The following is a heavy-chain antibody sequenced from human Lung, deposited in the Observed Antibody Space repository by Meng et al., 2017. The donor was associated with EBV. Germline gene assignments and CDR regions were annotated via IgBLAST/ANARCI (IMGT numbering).Heavy chain of an antibody. J-gene: IGHJ1*01. CDR2: SPHRGSS. V-gene: IGHV4-4*02. CDR1: GDSSTNHNW. Sequence: EAGAARVKPSETLYLTCSVSGDSSTNHNWWARVRQPAGKGLEWIGESPHRGSSAYNPSLKSRVSMSIDKSKNQFPLKLTSVTAADTAVYHCLRGSCGSVWGQGTLVTVSS. CDR3: LRGSCGSV. D-gene: IGHD3-10*01.